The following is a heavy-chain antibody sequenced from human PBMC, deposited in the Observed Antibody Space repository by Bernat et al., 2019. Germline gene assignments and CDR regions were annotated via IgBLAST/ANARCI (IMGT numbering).Heavy chain of an antibody. Sequence: QVHLVESGGGVVQPGGSRRLSCAASGFTFSSFGMHWVRQAPGKGLEWVALIRYDGSKKYYADSVKGQVTISRDNSKNMLYLQMNSLRAEDTAVYYCAKSVYSSDNYGMDVWGQGTTVTVSS. CDR2: IRYDGSKK. CDR3: AKSVYSSDNYGMDV. J-gene: IGHJ6*02. V-gene: IGHV3-30*02. D-gene: IGHD6-19*01. CDR1: GFTFSSFG.